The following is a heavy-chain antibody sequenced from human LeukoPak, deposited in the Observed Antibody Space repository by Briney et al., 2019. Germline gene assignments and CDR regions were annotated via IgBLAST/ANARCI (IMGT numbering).Heavy chain of an antibody. CDR3: AKDVGSAWAFDY. CDR1: GFTFSSYS. V-gene: IGHV3-21*01. CDR2: ISSSSSYI. D-gene: IGHD6-19*01. Sequence: GGSLRLSCAASGFTFSSYSMNWVRQAPGKGLEWVSSISSSSSYIYYADSVKGRFTISRDNAKNSLYLQMNSLRAEDTAVYYCAKDVGSAWAFDYWGQGTLVTVSS. J-gene: IGHJ4*02.